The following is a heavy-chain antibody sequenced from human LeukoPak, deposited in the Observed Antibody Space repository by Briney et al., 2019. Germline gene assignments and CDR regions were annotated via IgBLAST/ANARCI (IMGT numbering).Heavy chain of an antibody. V-gene: IGHV3-23*01. CDR3: ATGYADYGGAADY. CDR2: ISDNGGNT. CDR1: GFTFSIYG. D-gene: IGHD4-17*01. J-gene: IGHJ4*02. Sequence: PGGSLRLSCAASGFTFSIYGMGWVRQAPGKGLEWVSSISDNGGNTYYADSAKGRFTISRDNSKNTLYLQMTSLRAEDTAVYYCATGYADYGGAADYWGQGTLVTVSS.